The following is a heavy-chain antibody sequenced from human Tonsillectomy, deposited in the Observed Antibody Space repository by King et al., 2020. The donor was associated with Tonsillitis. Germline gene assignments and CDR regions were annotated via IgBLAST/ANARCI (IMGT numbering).Heavy chain of an antibody. V-gene: IGHV1-69*14. D-gene: IGHD3-22*01. CDR1: GVTFSNYA. J-gene: IGHJ6*03. CDR3: SAGYYESSDCSFYYYFYIDV. Sequence: VQLVQSGAEVKKPGSPVRVACNASGVTFSNYASSWVRLDPGKGLELIGGINHHFGSTYFSHKFQGRITITAVKSTSTAYMELRSLTSEDTAVYHCSAGYYESSDCSFYYYFYIDVWGKGATVTVSS. CDR2: INHHFGST.